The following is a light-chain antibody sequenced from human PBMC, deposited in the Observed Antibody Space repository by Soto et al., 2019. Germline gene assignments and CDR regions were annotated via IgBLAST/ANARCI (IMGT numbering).Light chain of an antibody. CDR1: SSDVGGYNY. CDR3: CSYTSTTTLV. V-gene: IGLV2-14*01. J-gene: IGLJ1*01. CDR2: EVS. Sequence: QSAMTQPASVSGSPGQSITISCTGTSSDVGGYNYVSWYQQHPGKAPKLMIYEVSNRPSGVSNRFPGSKSGNTASLTISGLQAEDEADYYCCSYTSTTTLVYGIGTQVTVL.